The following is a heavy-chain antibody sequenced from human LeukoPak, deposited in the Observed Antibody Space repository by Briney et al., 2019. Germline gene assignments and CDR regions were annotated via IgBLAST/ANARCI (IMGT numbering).Heavy chain of an antibody. Sequence: PGGSLRLSCAASGFTFSSYWMNWARQAPGKGLEWVASINHNGNVNYYVDSVKGRFTISRDNAKNSLYLQMNSLRVEDTAVYYCARAGGGYGDFDYWGQGTLVTVSS. CDR3: ARAGGGYGDFDY. CDR1: GFTFSSYW. V-gene: IGHV3-7*01. CDR2: INHNGNVN. D-gene: IGHD5-12*01. J-gene: IGHJ4*02.